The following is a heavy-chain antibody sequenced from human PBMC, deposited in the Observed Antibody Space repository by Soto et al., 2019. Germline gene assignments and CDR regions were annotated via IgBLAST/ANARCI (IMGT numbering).Heavy chain of an antibody. D-gene: IGHD6-13*01. CDR2: ISAYNGNT. J-gene: IGHJ4*02. CDR1: GYTFTSYG. V-gene: IGHV1-18*01. Sequence: EASVKVSCKASGYTFTSYGISWVRQAPGQGLEWMGWISAYNGNTNYAQKLQGRVTMTTDTSTSTAYMELRSLRSDDTAVYYCARDLGKRAAAGTDYWGQGTLVTVSS. CDR3: ARDLGKRAAAGTDY.